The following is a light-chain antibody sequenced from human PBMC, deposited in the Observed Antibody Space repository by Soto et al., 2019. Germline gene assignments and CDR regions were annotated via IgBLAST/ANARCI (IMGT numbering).Light chain of an antibody. J-gene: IGKJ1*01. CDR1: QSVSSGY. CDR3: QQYGISPVT. CDR2: AAS. V-gene: IGKV3-20*01. Sequence: EIVLTQSPGTLSLSPGERAALSCRASQSVSSGYLAWYQQRPGQPPRLLIYAASSRATGIPDRFSGSGSGTDFTLTISGLEPEDFAVYYCQQYGISPVTFGQGTKVDIK.